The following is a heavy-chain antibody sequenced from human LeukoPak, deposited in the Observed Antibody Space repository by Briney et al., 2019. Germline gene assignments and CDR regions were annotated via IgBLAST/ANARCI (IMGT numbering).Heavy chain of an antibody. CDR2: INVRGDSI. V-gene: IGHV3-11*01. Sequence: GGSLRLSCAASGFIFSDYYMTWIRQAPGKGLESVAHINVRGDSILYADSVKGRFTISRDSAKNSLYLQMNSLRAEDTAVYYCAREDNVWNLLYNYYMDVWGKGTTVTVSS. D-gene: IGHD1-1*01. CDR3: AREDNVWNLLYNYYMDV. CDR1: GFIFSDYY. J-gene: IGHJ6*03.